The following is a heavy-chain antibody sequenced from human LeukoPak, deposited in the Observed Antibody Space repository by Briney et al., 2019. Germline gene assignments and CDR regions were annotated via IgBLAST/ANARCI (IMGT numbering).Heavy chain of an antibody. CDR3: ARDEVKILDY. CDR1: GDSVSSNSAA. J-gene: IGHJ4*02. CDR2: TYYRSKWYN. Sequence: SGTLSVTCAISGDSVSSNSAAWNWTRQSPSRGLEWLGRTYYRSKWYNDYAVSVKSRITNNPDTSKNKFSLQLNSVTPEDTAVYYCARDEVKILDYWGQGTLVTVSS. V-gene: IGHV6-1*01.